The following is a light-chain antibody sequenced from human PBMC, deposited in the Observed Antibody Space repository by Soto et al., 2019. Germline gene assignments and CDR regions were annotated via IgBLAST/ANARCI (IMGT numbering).Light chain of an antibody. V-gene: IGLV2-14*01. Sequence: QSALTQPASVSXXPGQSITISCTGTSSDVGGYNFVSWYQQHPGKAPKLMIYEVSNRPSGVSNRFSGSKSGNTASLTISGLQAEDEADYYCSSFTSGSTLFGTGTKLTVL. CDR1: SSDVGGYNF. CDR3: SSFTSGSTL. J-gene: IGLJ1*01. CDR2: EVS.